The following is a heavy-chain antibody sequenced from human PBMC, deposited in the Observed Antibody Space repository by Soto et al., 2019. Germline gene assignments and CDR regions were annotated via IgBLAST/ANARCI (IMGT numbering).Heavy chain of an antibody. V-gene: IGHV3-33*01. J-gene: IGHJ1*01. D-gene: IGHD4-17*01. Sequence: QVQLVESGGGVVQPGRSLRLSCAASGFTFSSCGMHWVRQAPGKGLEWVAVIWYDGSNKYYADSVKGRFTISRDNSKNTLYLQMNSLRAEDTAVYYCARDYGDYTRWGYFQHWGQGTLVTVSS. CDR3: ARDYGDYTRWGYFQH. CDR2: IWYDGSNK. CDR1: GFTFSSCG.